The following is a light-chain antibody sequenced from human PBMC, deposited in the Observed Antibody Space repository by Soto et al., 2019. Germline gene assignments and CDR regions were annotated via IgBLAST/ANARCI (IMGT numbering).Light chain of an antibody. V-gene: IGKV3-11*01. Sequence: ETVLTQSPATLSLSPGERATLSCRASQSVKTYLAWYQQKPSQVPRLRIYDASNRATGIPARFSGSGSGTDFTLTISSLAPEDFAVYYCQSRSSWPPVLTFGGGTKVEIK. J-gene: IGKJ4*01. CDR2: DAS. CDR3: QSRSSWPPVLT. CDR1: QSVKTY.